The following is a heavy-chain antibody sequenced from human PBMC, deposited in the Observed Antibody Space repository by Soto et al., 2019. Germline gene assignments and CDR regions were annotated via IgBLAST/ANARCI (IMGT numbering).Heavy chain of an antibody. V-gene: IGHV3-23*01. CDR1: GFTFSSYA. CDR3: AKEPLLSGWYYFDY. CDR2: ISDSGGST. D-gene: IGHD6-19*01. J-gene: IGHJ4*02. Sequence: EVQLLESGGGLVQPGGSLRLSCAASGFTFSSYAMTWVRQAPGKWLEWVSGISDSGGSTYYADSVKGRFTISRDNSNNTLYLQMNSLTAEDTAIYYCAKEPLLSGWYYFDYWGQGTLVTVSS.